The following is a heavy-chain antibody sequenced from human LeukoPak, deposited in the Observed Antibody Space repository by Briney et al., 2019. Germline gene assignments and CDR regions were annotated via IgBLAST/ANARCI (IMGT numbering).Heavy chain of an antibody. J-gene: IGHJ3*01. V-gene: IGHV3-23*01. Sequence: GSLRLSCGASGFTFSSYAMSWVRQAPGKGLEWVSGISGSGGSTYYADSVKGRFTISRDNSKNMLYVQMNSLRAEDTAVYYCAKGEDMIAAFGAFDVWGQGTMVTVSS. CDR3: AKGEDMIAAFGAFDV. D-gene: IGHD3-22*01. CDR2: ISGSGGST. CDR1: GFTFSSYA.